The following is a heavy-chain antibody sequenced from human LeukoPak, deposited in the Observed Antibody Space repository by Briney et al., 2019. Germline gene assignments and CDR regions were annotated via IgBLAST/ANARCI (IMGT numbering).Heavy chain of an antibody. CDR2: INPSGGST. Sequence: ASVKVSCKASGYTFTSYYMHWVRQAPGQGLEWMGIINPSGGSTSYAQKFQGRVTMTRDTSTSTVYMELSSLRSEDTAVYYCGRGLAARADANWFDPWGQGTLVTVSS. CDR1: GYTFTSYY. J-gene: IGHJ5*02. V-gene: IGHV1-46*01. CDR3: GRGLAARADANWFDP. D-gene: IGHD6-6*01.